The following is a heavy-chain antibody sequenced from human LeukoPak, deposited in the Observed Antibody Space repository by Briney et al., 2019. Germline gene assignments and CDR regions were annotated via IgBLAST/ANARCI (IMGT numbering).Heavy chain of an antibody. J-gene: IGHJ3*02. CDR3: ARVTGGAALDAFDI. CDR2: IKQDGSEK. D-gene: IGHD4-23*01. V-gene: IGHV3-7*01. CDR1: GFTFSSYS. Sequence: GGSLRLSCAASGFTFSSYSMNWVRQAPGKGLEWVANIKQDGSEKYYVDSVKGRFTISRDNAKNSLYLQMNSLRAEDTAVYYCARVTGGAALDAFDIWGQGTMVTVSS.